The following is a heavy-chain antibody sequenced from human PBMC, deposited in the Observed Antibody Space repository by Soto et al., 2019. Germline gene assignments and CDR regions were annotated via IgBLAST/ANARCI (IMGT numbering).Heavy chain of an antibody. D-gene: IGHD3-3*01. CDR1: GFTFSSYW. Sequence: AGGSLRLSCAASGFTFSSYWMSWVRQAPGKGLEWVANIKQDGSEKYYVDSVKGRFTISRDNAKNSLYLQMNSLRAEDTAVYYCARDQRFLEWLSAPSDYWGQGTLVTVSS. V-gene: IGHV3-7*01. CDR2: IKQDGSEK. J-gene: IGHJ4*02. CDR3: ARDQRFLEWLSAPSDY.